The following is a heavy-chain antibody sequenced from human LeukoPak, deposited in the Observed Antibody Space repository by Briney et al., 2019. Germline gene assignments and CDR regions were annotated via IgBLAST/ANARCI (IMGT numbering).Heavy chain of an antibody. Sequence: GGSLRLSCAASGVTLSPYGMHWVRQAPGKGLEWVAVISYEGGTQHYADSVKGRFIISRDNPRNTLYLQMNILRTEDTAIYYCARGAFEYDTSGYYYTFDYWGQGSLVTVSS. J-gene: IGHJ4*02. D-gene: IGHD3-22*01. CDR3: ARGAFEYDTSGYYYTFDY. CDR1: GVTLSPYG. CDR2: ISYEGGTQ. V-gene: IGHV3-30*03.